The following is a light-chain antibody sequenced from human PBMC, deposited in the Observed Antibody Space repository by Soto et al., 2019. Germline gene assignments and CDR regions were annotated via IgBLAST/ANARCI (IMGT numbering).Light chain of an antibody. CDR2: AAS. CDR3: QQYNNWPMYT. V-gene: IGKV3-15*01. Sequence: EIVMTQSPATLSVSPGERATLSCRASQTVSSNLAWYQQKPGQAPRLLIYAASTRAAGIPVRFSGSGSGTEFTLTISSLQSEDFAVYYWQQYNNWPMYTFGQGTKLEIK. CDR1: QTVSSN. J-gene: IGKJ2*01.